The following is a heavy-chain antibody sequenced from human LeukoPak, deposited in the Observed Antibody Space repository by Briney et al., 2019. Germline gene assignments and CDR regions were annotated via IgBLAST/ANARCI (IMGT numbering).Heavy chain of an antibody. CDR1: GFTFSSYS. CDR3: ARGALGEIDY. D-gene: IGHD3-10*01. V-gene: IGHV3-21*01. CDR2: ISSSSSYI. Sequence: GGSLRLSCAASGFTFSSYSMNWVRQAPGKGLEWVSSISSSSSYIYYADSVKGRFTISRDNAKNSLHLQMNSLRAEDTAVYYCARGALGEIDYWGQGTLVTVSS. J-gene: IGHJ4*02.